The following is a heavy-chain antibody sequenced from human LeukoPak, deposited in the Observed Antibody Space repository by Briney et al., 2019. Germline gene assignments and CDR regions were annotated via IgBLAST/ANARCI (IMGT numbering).Heavy chain of an antibody. Sequence: PGGSLRLSCAASGFTFSSYWMHWVRQAPGKGLEWEAVISYDGSNKYYADSVKGRFTISRDNSKNTLYLQMNSLRAEDTAVYYCASIVGATSSAFDIWGQGTMVTVSS. J-gene: IGHJ3*02. D-gene: IGHD1-26*01. CDR1: GFTFSSYW. CDR3: ASIVGATSSAFDI. CDR2: ISYDGSNK. V-gene: IGHV3-30*03.